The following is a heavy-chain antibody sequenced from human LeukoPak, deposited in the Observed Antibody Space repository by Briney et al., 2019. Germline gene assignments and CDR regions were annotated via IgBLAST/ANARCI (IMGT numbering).Heavy chain of an antibody. CDR1: GGTFSSYA. CDR2: IIPIFGTA. Sequence: SVKVSCKASGGTFSSYAISWVRQAPGQGLEWMGRIIPIFGTANYAQKFQGRVTITTDESTSTAYMELSSLRSEDTAVYYCARDSTRAYGGSSAGVLYYWGQGTLVTVSS. J-gene: IGHJ4*02. D-gene: IGHD2-15*01. CDR3: ARDSTRAYGGSSAGVLYY. V-gene: IGHV1-69*05.